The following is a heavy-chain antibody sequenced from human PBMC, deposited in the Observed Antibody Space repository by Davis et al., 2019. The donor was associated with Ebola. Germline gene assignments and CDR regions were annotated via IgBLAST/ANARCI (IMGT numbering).Heavy chain of an antibody. CDR3: ARWSSSFDY. Sequence: ASVKVSCKASGYTFTSYYMHWVRQAPGQGLEWMGIINPSGGSTSYAQKFQGRVTMTRDTSTSTAYMELSRLRSDDTAVYYCARWSSSFDYWGQGTLVTVSS. J-gene: IGHJ4*02. CDR2: INPSGGST. CDR1: GYTFTSYY. V-gene: IGHV1-46*01. D-gene: IGHD6-13*01.